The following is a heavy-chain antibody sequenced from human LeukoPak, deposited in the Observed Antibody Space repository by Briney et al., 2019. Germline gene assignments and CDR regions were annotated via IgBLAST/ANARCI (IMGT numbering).Heavy chain of an antibody. CDR1: GGSFSGYY. V-gene: IGHV4-34*01. CDR2: INHSGST. J-gene: IGHJ4*02. D-gene: IGHD4-23*01. CDR3: ASVDGGNFSFDY. Sequence: PSETLSLTCAVYGGSFSGYYWSWIRQPPGKGLEWIGEINHSGSTNSNPSLKSRVTISVDTSKNQFSLKLSSVTAADTAVYCCASVDGGNFSFDYWGQGTLVTVSS.